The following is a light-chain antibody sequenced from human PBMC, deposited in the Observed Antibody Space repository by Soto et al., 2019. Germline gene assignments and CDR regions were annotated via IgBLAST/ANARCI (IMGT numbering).Light chain of an antibody. Sequence: QSALTQPASVSGSPGQSITISCTGTSSDVGSYNLDSWYQQHPNKAPKLMIYEGSKRPSGVSNRFSGSKSGNTASLTISGLQAEDEADYYCCSYAGSRTFVAFGGGTKLTVL. CDR2: EGS. V-gene: IGLV2-23*01. CDR3: CSYAGSRTFVA. CDR1: SSDVGSYNL. J-gene: IGLJ2*01.